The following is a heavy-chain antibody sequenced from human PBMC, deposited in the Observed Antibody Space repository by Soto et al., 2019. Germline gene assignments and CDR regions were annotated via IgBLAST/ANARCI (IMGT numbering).Heavy chain of an antibody. V-gene: IGHV1-69*13. CDR1: GGTFSSYA. D-gene: IGHD3-22*01. J-gene: IGHJ4*02. Sequence: ASVKVSCNASGGTFSSYAISWVRQAPEQGLEWMGGIIPIFGTANYAQKFQGRVTITADESTSTAYMELSSLRSEDTAVYYCARGPTYYYDSSGYLYWGQGTLVTVSS. CDR2: IIPIFGTA. CDR3: ARGPTYYYDSSGYLY.